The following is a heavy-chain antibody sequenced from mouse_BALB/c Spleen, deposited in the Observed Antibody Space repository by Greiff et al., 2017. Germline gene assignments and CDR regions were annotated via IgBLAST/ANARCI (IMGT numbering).Heavy chain of an antibody. D-gene: IGHD1-1*01. V-gene: IGHV1S135*01. CDR2: IDPYNGGT. J-gene: IGHJ4*01. CDR1: GYSFTGYN. CDR3: ARGGYYGGYAMDY. Sequence: VQLQQSGPELGKPGASVKISCKASGYSFTGYNMYWVKQSHRKSLEWIGYIDPYNGGTSYNQKSKGKATLTVDKSSSTAYMHLNSLTSEDSAIYYWARGGYYGGYAMDYWGQGTSVTVSS.